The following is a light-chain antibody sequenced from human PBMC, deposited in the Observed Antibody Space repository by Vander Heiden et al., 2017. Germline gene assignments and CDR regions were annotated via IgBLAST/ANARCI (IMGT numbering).Light chain of an antibody. CDR1: QSITSH. Sequence: DIQMTQTPSSLSASIGDRVTITCRASQSITSHLNWYHQKPGKAPKILIHAASCLQSGVPSRFSGSGSGTDFTHTISSLQPADFATYYCQQSYSNPLTFGGGTKVEI. J-gene: IGKJ4*01. CDR3: QQSYSNPLT. CDR2: AAS. V-gene: IGKV1-39*01.